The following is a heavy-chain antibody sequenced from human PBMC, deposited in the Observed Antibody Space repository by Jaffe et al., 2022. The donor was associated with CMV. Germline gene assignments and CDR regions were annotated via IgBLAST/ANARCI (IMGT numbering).Heavy chain of an antibody. CDR1: GGSISSSSYY. Sequence: QLQLQESGPGLVKPSETLSLTCTVSGGSISSSSYYWGWIRQPPGKGLEWIGSVYYSGTTYYNPSLKSRVTISVDTSKNQFSLKLSSVTAADTAVYYCARIYSFGHGLDVWGQGTTVTVSS. J-gene: IGHJ6*02. D-gene: IGHD5-18*01. CDR3: ARIYSFGHGLDV. CDR2: VYYSGTT. V-gene: IGHV4-39*01.